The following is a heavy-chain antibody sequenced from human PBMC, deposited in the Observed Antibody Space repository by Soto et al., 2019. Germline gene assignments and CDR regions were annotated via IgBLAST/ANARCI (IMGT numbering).Heavy chain of an antibody. J-gene: IGHJ4*02. CDR1: GVTLSNVW. Sequence: GGSLRLSCAVSGVTLSNVWMNWVRQAPGKGPEWVGRIKSNTDGGTTDYAAPVKGRFTVSRDDSENTLYLQMNSLKTEDTAIYYCSHGYYQYFNSWGQGTLVTVSS. CDR2: IKSNTDGGTT. CDR3: SHGYYQYFNS. D-gene: IGHD5-18*01. V-gene: IGHV3-15*07.